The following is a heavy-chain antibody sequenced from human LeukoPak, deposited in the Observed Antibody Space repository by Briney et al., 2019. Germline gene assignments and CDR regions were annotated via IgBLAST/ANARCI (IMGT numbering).Heavy chain of an antibody. Sequence: PGGSLRLSCAASGFTFSRFWMHWVRQAPGKGLLWISRINSDGSNTSYADSVKGRFTISRDNSNNTLYLQMNSLRAEDTAVYYCARDGEMSTINWGQGTLVTVSS. CDR2: INSDGSNT. J-gene: IGHJ4*02. CDR1: GFTFSRFW. D-gene: IGHD5/OR15-5a*01. CDR3: ARDGEMSTIN. V-gene: IGHV3-74*01.